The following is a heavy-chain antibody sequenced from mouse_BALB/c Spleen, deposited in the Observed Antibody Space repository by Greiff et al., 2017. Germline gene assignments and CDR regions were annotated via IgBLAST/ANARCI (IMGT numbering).Heavy chain of an antibody. CDR1: GYTFTSYW. CDR3: AREAFITTVVADY. CDR2: IYPGDGDT. Sequence: QVQLQQSGAELARPGASVKLSCKASGYTFTSYWMQWVKQRPGQGLEWIGAIYPGDGDTRYTQKFKGKATLTADKSSSTAYMQLSSLASEDSAVYYCAREAFITTVVADYWGQGTTLTVSS. D-gene: IGHD1-1*01. J-gene: IGHJ2*01. V-gene: IGHV1-87*01.